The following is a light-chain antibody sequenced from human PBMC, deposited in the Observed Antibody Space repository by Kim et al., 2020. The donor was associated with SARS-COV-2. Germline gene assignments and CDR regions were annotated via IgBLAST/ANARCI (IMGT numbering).Light chain of an antibody. CDR3: QAWDSSTEV. CDR1: KLGDKY. J-gene: IGLJ3*02. V-gene: IGLV3-1*01. CDR2: QDS. Sequence: SYELTQPPSVSLSPGQTVSITCSGDKLGDKYACWYQQKPGQSPVLVIYQDSKRPSGIPERFSGSNSGNTATLTISGTQAMDEADYYCQAWDSSTEVFGGGTQLTVL.